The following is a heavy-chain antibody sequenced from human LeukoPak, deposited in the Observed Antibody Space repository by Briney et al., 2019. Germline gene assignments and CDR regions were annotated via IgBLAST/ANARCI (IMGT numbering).Heavy chain of an antibody. CDR2: MNTRSGNT. CDR3: ARDRQDGRSSAPPY. D-gene: IGHD6-6*01. CDR1: VYTFTSYD. V-gene: IGHV1-8*03. J-gene: IGHJ4*02. Sequence: ASVNVSFKASVYTFTSYDNNWVRQATGQGVEGMGWMNTRSGNTGYAEKLQGRVTITRNNSISTPYLQMSSLRSEDTAMYYCARDRQDGRSSAPPYWGQGTLVTVSS.